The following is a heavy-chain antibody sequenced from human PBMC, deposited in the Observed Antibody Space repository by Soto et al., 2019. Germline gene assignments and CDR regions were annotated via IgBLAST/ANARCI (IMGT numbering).Heavy chain of an antibody. Sequence: EVQLVESGGGLVQPGGSLRLSCAASGFAFSSHSMYWVRQAPGKGLEWLSYTSPSGNNIQYADSVRGRFTISRDNARNSVYLQMNSLRDGDTAVYSCVKGRLDTAYFDLWGQGSLVTVSS. D-gene: IGHD2-21*01. CDR2: TSPSGNNI. V-gene: IGHV3-48*02. J-gene: IGHJ4*02. CDR1: GFAFSSHS. CDR3: VKGRLDTAYFDL.